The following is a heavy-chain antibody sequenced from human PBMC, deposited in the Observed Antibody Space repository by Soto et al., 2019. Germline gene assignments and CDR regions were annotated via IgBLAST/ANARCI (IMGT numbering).Heavy chain of an antibody. J-gene: IGHJ4*02. Sequence: EVQLVESGGGLVQPGGSLRLSCSSSGFTFSSCSMNWVRQAPGKGLEWVSFISGSGDTKYYADSVKGRFNISRYNAKNSLYMQMSSLRDEDTAVYYCAKYCSSDVCFEYWGQGTLVTVSS. D-gene: IGHD2-8*01. CDR1: GFTFSSCS. CDR2: ISGSGDTK. CDR3: AKYCSSDVCFEY. V-gene: IGHV3-48*02.